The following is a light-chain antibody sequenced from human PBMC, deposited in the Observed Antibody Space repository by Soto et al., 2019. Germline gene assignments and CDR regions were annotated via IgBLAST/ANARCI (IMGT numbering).Light chain of an antibody. CDR3: MKRLQTPII. CDR2: LGS. V-gene: IGKV2-28*01. J-gene: IGKJ5*01. CDR1: QSFLGNNRYNY. Sequence: DTVITHAPLSRRVTHVGAAYSSCRSSQSFLGNNRYNYLDWYLQKPGQSPQLLIYLGSNRASGVPDRFSGSGSGTDFTLNMSRVEAEDVGIYYCMKRLQTPIICGQGARREIK.